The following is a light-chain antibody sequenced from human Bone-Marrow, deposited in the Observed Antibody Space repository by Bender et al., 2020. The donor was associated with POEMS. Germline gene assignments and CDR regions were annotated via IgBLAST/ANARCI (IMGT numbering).Light chain of an antibody. CDR1: TSDIGSYRL. CDR2: EGT. J-gene: IGLJ2*01. Sequence: QSALTQPASLSGSPGQSITISCTGPTSDIGSYRLVSWFQQYPGKAPKLIISEGTKRPSGISERVSGFKSGNTASLTISGLQAEDEAEYYCCSYAGSSNFVVFGGGTKLTVL. V-gene: IGLV2-23*01. CDR3: CSYAGSSNFVV.